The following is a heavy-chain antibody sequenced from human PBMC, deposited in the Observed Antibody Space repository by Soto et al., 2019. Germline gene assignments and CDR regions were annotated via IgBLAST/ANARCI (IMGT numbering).Heavy chain of an antibody. CDR2: ISGSGGST. Sequence: EVQLLESGGGLVQPGGSLRLSCAASGFTFSSYAMSWVRQAPGKGLEWVSAISGSGGSTYYADSVKGRFTISRDNSKNTRYLQMNSLRAEDTAVYYCAKSPAVTKSSFDYWGQGTLVTVSS. J-gene: IGHJ4*02. V-gene: IGHV3-23*01. CDR3: AKSPAVTKSSFDY. CDR1: GFTFSSYA. D-gene: IGHD4-17*01.